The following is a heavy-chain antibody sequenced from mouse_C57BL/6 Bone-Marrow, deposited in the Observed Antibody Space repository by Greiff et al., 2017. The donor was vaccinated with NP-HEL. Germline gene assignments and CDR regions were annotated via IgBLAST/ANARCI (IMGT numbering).Heavy chain of an antibody. J-gene: IGHJ3*01. CDR2: ISYSGST. V-gene: IGHV3-1*01. Sequence: EVQLQQSGPGMVKPSQSLSLTCTVTGYSITSGYDWHWIRHFPGNKLEWMGYISYSGSTNYNPSLKSRISITHDTSKNHFFLKLNSVTTEDTATYYCAIGYPAWFAYWGQGTLVTVSA. D-gene: IGHD2-12*01. CDR1: GYSITSGYD. CDR3: AIGYPAWFAY.